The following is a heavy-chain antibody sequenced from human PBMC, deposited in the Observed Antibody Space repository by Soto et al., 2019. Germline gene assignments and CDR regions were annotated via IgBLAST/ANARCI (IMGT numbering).Heavy chain of an antibody. D-gene: IGHD3-10*01. V-gene: IGHV3-23*01. CDR3: AKDNYFLYYYGMDV. J-gene: IGHJ6*02. Sequence: EVQLLESGGGLVQPGGSLRLSCAASGFTFSSYAMSWVRQATGKGLEWVSAISGSGGSTYYADSVKGRFTISRDNSKNTLYLQMNSLRAEDTAVYYCAKDNYFLYYYGMDVWGQGTTVTVSS. CDR2: ISGSGGST. CDR1: GFTFSSYA.